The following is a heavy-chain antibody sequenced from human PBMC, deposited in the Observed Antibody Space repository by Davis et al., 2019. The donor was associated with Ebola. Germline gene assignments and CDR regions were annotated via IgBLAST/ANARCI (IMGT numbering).Heavy chain of an antibody. V-gene: IGHV1-69*13. CDR1: GGTFSSYA. D-gene: IGHD4-11*01. Sequence: SVKVSCKASGGTFSSYAISWVRQAPGQGLEWMGGIIPIFGTANYAQKFQGRVTITADESTSTAYMELSSLRSEDTAVYYCATWGFFSTVTPERGDYWGQGTLVTVSS. CDR2: IIPIFGTA. J-gene: IGHJ4*02. CDR3: ATWGFFSTVTPERGDY.